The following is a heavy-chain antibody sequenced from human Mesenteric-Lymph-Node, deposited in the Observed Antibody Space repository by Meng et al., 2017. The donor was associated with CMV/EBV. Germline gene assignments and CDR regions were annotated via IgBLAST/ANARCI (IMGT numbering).Heavy chain of an antibody. J-gene: IGHJ6*02. CDR1: GDSVSSNSAA. D-gene: IGHD2-15*01. CDR2: TYYRSSWYN. V-gene: IGHV6-1*01. CDR3: ARDRVLQVVVAATYYYYGLDV. Sequence: SCAISGDSVSSNSAAWNWSRQSPARGLEWLGRTYYRSSWYNDYAVSVNSRITINPDTSKNQFSLQLSSVTSEDTAVYYCARDRVLQVVVAATYYYYGLDVWGQGTTVTVSS.